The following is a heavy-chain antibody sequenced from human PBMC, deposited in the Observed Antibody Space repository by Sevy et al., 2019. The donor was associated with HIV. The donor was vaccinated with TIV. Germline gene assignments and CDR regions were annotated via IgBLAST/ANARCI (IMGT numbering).Heavy chain of an antibody. CDR3: ARDGGYSGFWSWFDP. V-gene: IGHV1-2*02. J-gene: IGHJ5*02. Sequence: ASVKVSCKASGYTFTGYYMHWVRQAPGQGLEWMGWINPNSGGTNYAQKFQGRVTMTRDTSISTAYMELSRLRSDDTVVYYCARDGGYSGFWSWFDPWGQGTLVTVSS. CDR1: GYTFTGYY. D-gene: IGHD5-12*01. CDR2: INPNSGGT.